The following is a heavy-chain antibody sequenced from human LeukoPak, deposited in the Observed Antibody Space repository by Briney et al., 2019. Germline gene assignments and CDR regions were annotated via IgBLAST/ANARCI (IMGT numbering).Heavy chain of an antibody. CDR2: INPSGGST. V-gene: IGHV1-46*01. Sequence: ASVKVSCKASGYTFTSYYMHWVRQAPGQGLERMGIINPSGGSTSYAQKFQGRVTMTRDTSTSTVYMELSSLRSEGTAVYYCARAIVDYYDSSGYYYSYWGQGTLVTVSS. CDR3: ARAIVDYYDSSGYYYSY. D-gene: IGHD3-22*01. J-gene: IGHJ4*02. CDR1: GYTFTSYY.